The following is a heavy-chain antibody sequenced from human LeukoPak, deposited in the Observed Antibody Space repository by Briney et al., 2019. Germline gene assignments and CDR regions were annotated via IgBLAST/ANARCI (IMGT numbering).Heavy chain of an antibody. V-gene: IGHV4-34*01. J-gene: IGHJ4*02. Sequence: SETLSLTCAVYGGSFSGYYWSWIRQPPGKGLEWIGEINHSESTNYNPSLKSRVTISVDTSKNQFSLKLSSVTAADTAVYYCAIYDSSGYYYPSADYWGQGTLVTVSS. CDR1: GGSFSGYY. D-gene: IGHD3-22*01. CDR3: AIYDSSGYYYPSADY. CDR2: INHSEST.